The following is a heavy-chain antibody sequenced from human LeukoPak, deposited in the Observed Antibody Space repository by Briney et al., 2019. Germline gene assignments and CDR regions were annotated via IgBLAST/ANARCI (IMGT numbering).Heavy chain of an antibody. D-gene: IGHD6-6*01. V-gene: IGHV1-69*13. CDR1: GGTFSSYA. J-gene: IGHJ4*02. CDR3: ARDSYSSSSGPSPFDY. Sequence: ASVKVSCKASGGTFSSYATSWVRQAPGQGLEWMGGIIPIFGTANYAQKFQGRVTITADESTSTAYMELSSLRSEDTAVYYCARDSYSSSSGPSPFDYWGQGTLVTVSS. CDR2: IIPIFGTA.